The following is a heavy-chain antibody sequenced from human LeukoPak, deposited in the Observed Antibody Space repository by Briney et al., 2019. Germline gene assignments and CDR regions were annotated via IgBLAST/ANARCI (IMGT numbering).Heavy chain of an antibody. J-gene: IGHJ5*02. CDR1: GYTFTGYY. CDR3: ARAWIVVVPAAIPVNWFDP. D-gene: IGHD2-2*02. Sequence: ASVKVSCKASGYTFTGYYMHWVRQAPGQGLEWMGWINPNSGGTNYAQKFQGGVTMTRDTSISTAYMELSRLRSDDTAVYYCARAWIVVVPAAIPVNWFDPWGQGTLVTVSS. CDR2: INPNSGGT. V-gene: IGHV1-2*02.